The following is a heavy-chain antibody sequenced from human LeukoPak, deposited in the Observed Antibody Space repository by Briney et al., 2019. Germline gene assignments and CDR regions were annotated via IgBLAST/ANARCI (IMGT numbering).Heavy chain of an antibody. J-gene: IGHJ4*02. CDR3: ANYISRIHFDY. Sequence: GGSLRLSCAASGFTFSSYAMSWVRQAPGKGLEWVSAISGSGGSTYYADSVKGRFTISRDNSKNTLYLQMNSLRVEDTAAYYCANYISRIHFDYWGQGTLVTISS. D-gene: IGHD2-2*02. CDR1: GFTFSSYA. V-gene: IGHV3-23*01. CDR2: ISGSGGST.